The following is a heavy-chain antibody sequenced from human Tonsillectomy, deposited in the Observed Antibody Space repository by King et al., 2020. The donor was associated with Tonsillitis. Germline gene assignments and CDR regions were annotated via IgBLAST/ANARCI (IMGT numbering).Heavy chain of an antibody. V-gene: IGHV1-2*04. CDR3: ARDMSVSNTFDY. Sequence: VQLVESGAEVKTPGASVKVSCKASGYTFGGYYIHWLRQAPGQGLEWMGWINANSGGTKYAEKFQGWVTMTRDTSISTAYMELSRLKSDDTAVYYCARDMSVSNTFDYWGQGTLVTVSS. CDR2: INANSGGT. CDR1: GYTFGGYY. J-gene: IGHJ4*02. D-gene: IGHD5/OR15-5a*01.